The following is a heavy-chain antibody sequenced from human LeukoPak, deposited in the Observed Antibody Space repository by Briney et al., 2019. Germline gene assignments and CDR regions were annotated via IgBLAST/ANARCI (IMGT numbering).Heavy chain of an antibody. J-gene: IGHJ6*04. D-gene: IGHD3-10*01. CDR3: ARDSHGYYYGSGSYPPGGYYYGMDV. V-gene: IGHV1-69*13. CDR2: IIPIFGTA. Sequence: EASVKVSCKASGGTFSSYAISWVRQAPGQGPEWMGGIIPIFGTANYALKFQGRVTITADESTSTAYMELSSLRSEDTAVYYCARDSHGYYYGSGSYPPGGYYYGMDVWGKGTTVTVSS. CDR1: GGTFSSYA.